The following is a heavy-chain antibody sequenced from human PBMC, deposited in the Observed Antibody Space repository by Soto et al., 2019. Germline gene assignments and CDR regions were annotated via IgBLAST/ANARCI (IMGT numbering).Heavy chain of an antibody. CDR1: GYSFTSYW. Sequence: PGESLKISCKGSGYSFTSYWISWVRQMPGKGLEWMGRIDPSDSYTNYSPSFQGHVTISADKSISTAYLQWSSLKASDTAMYYCAVVTMVRGVIKDYWGQGTLVTVSS. J-gene: IGHJ4*02. D-gene: IGHD3-10*01. CDR2: IDPSDSYT. V-gene: IGHV5-10-1*01. CDR3: AVVTMVRGVIKDY.